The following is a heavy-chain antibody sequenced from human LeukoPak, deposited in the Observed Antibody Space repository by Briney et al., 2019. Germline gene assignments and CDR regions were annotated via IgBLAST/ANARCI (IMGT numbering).Heavy chain of an antibody. Sequence: SETLSLTCTVSGGSISYSSYYWGWIRQPPGKGLEWIGSIHYSGSTYYNPSLKSRVTISVDTSKNQFSLKLSSVTAADTAVYYCARGVQVPRGRGNWFDPWGQGTLVTVSS. CDR2: IHYSGST. D-gene: IGHD3-16*01. CDR3: ARGVQVPRGRGNWFDP. J-gene: IGHJ5*02. V-gene: IGHV4-39*07. CDR1: GGSISYSSYY.